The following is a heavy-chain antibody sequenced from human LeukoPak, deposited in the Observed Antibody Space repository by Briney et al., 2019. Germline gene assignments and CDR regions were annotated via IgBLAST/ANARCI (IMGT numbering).Heavy chain of an antibody. CDR1: GYTFTGYY. V-gene: IGHV1-2*06. Sequence: ASVKVSCKASGYTFTGYYMHWVRQAPGQGLEWMGRINPNSGGTNYAQKFQGRVTMTRDTSISTAYMELSRLRSDDTAVYYCARGEENDYGDCGDWFDPWGQGTLVTVSS. D-gene: IGHD4-17*01. CDR3: ARGEENDYGDCGDWFDP. J-gene: IGHJ5*02. CDR2: INPNSGGT.